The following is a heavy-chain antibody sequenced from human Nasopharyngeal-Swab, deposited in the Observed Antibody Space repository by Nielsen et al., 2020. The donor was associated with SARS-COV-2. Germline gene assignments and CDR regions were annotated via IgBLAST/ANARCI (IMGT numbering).Heavy chain of an antibody. D-gene: IGHD2-8*01. CDR2: IYYSGST. V-gene: IGHV4-59*01. CDR3: ARDTRRGVVDY. CDR1: GGFINRYY. J-gene: IGHJ4*02. Sequence: SETLSLTCTVSGGFINRYYWSWIRQPPRRGLEWIGYIYYSGSTNYNPSLKSRVTISLDTSKNQFSLKLSSVTAADSAVYYCARDTRRGVVDYWGQGTLVTVSS.